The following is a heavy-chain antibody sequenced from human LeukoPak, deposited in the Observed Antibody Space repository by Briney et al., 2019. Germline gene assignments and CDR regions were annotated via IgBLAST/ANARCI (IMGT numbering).Heavy chain of an antibody. CDR1: GFTFSSYW. V-gene: IGHV3-7*04. J-gene: IGHJ3*02. D-gene: IGHD2-15*01. Sequence: GEPLRLSCAASGFTFSSYWMSWVRQAPGQGLEWIANINQDGSEKYYVDSVNGRFTISRDNAQNSLYLQMNSMRAEDTAVYYCARVRGGYCSGGSCYSPFDIWGQGTMVTVPS. CDR2: INQDGSEK. CDR3: ARVRGGYCSGGSCYSPFDI.